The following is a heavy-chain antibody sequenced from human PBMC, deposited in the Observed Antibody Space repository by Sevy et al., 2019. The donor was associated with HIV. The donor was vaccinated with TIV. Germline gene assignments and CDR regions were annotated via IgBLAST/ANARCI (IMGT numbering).Heavy chain of an antibody. Sequence: GGSLRLSCAASGFTFTNYAMNWVRQAPGKGLEWVSTISGSGGSTYYADSVKGRFTISRDNSKNTLYLQMNSLRAEDTAVYYCAKVGPSIAARTYYYYGMDVWGQGTTVTVSS. CDR2: ISGSGGST. J-gene: IGHJ6*02. CDR1: GFTFTNYA. CDR3: AKVGPSIAARTYYYYGMDV. D-gene: IGHD6-6*01. V-gene: IGHV3-23*01.